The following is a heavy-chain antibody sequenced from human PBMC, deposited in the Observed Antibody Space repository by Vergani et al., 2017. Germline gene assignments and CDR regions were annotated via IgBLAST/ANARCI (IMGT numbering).Heavy chain of an antibody. Sequence: EVQLVESGGGLVQPGGSLRPSCAASGFIFSSYWMHWVRQAPGKGLEWVAAIKEDGSEKQYVDSVKGRFTISRDNAKKSLYLQMNSLRGEDTAVYYCARGNSLGSYWGQGTLVTVSS. CDR3: ARGNSLGSY. V-gene: IGHV3-7*01. CDR1: GFIFSSYW. J-gene: IGHJ4*02. CDR2: IKEDGSEK. D-gene: IGHD1-7*01.